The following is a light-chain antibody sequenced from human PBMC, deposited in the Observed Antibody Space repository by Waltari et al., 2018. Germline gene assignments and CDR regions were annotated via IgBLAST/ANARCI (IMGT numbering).Light chain of an antibody. CDR3: SSQSSNDVVL. Sequence: QSALTQPASVSGSPGQSVIIFCAGTSNDVGGYNSVSWYQEYPGQAPVFIIYDFSDRPSGVSDRFSGSKSGNTASLTISGLQAEDEADYYCSSQSSNDVVLFGGGTKLTVL. CDR2: DFS. V-gene: IGLV2-14*01. CDR1: SNDVGGYNS. J-gene: IGLJ2*01.